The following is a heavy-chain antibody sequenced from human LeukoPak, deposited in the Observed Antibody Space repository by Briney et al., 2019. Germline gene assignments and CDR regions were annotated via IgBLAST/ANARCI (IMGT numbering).Heavy chain of an antibody. CDR2: IYTSGST. V-gene: IGHV4-61*02. CDR3: ARVSSRARLSFDY. D-gene: IGHD6-6*01. CDR1: GGSISSGSYY. J-gene: IGHJ4*02. Sequence: RTSETLSLTCTVSGGSISSGSYYWSWIRQPAGKGLEWIGRIYTSGSTNYNPSLKSRVTISVDTSKNQFSLKLSSVTAADTAVYYCARVSSRARLSFDYWGQGTLVTVSS.